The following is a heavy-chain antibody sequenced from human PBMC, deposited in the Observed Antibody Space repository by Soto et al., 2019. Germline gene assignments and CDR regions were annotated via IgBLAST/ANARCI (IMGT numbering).Heavy chain of an antibody. D-gene: IGHD6-19*01. CDR2: ISGSGGST. CDR3: AKVGGTQKPSGWFPNKDISPFDY. V-gene: IGHV3-23*01. Sequence: GGSLRLSCAASGFTFSSYAMSWVRQAPGKGLEWVSAISGSGGSTYYADSMKGRFTISRDNSKNTLYLQMNSLRAEDTAVYYCAKVGGTQKPSGWFPNKDISPFDYWGQGTLVTVSS. CDR1: GFTFSSYA. J-gene: IGHJ4*02.